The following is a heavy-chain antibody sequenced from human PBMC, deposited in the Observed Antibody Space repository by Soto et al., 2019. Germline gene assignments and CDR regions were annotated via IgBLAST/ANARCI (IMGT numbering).Heavy chain of an antibody. Sequence: GGSLRLSCAASGFTFCSYAVSWVRQAPGKGLEWVSAISGSGGSTYYADPVKGRFTISRDNSKNTLYLQMNSLRAEDTAVYYCAKGWFGELSPTSNWFDPWGQGTLVTVSS. CDR2: ISGSGGST. CDR1: GFTFCSYA. D-gene: IGHD3-10*01. CDR3: AKGWFGELSPTSNWFDP. V-gene: IGHV3-23*01. J-gene: IGHJ5*02.